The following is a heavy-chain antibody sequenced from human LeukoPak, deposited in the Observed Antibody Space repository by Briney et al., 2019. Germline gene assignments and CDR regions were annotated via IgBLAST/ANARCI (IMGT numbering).Heavy chain of an antibody. D-gene: IGHD4-17*01. J-gene: IGHJ3*02. CDR3: ERFTGTPGRAFDS. CDR1: GYTFTIYG. Sequence: ASVSVSYKASGYTFTIYGIRGVRQAPGQGREWMGWISAHYGHTHYTQKLQGRVTMTRDTSTRTAYMELRSERSHHTAVYYCERFTGTPGRAFDSWGQGTMVTVSS. CDR2: ISAHYGHT. V-gene: IGHV1-18*01.